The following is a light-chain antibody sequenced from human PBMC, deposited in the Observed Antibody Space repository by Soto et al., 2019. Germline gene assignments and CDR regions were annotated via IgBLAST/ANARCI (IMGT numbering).Light chain of an antibody. CDR3: QQYNNWPL. J-gene: IGKJ1*01. CDR2: GAS. CDR1: QSISGN. V-gene: IGKV3-15*01. Sequence: EVVLTQSPATLSLSPGEGATLSCRASQSISGNLAWYQQKPGQAPRLLIYGASTRATGIPARFSGSGSGTEFTLTISSLQSEDFAVYYCQQYNNWPLFGQGTKVDIK.